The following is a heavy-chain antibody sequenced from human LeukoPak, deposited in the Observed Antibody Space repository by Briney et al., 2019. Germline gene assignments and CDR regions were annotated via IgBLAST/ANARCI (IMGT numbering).Heavy chain of an antibody. CDR1: GDTFSSYA. V-gene: IGHV1-69*13. CDR2: IIPIFGTA. Sequence: GASVKVSCKASGDTFSSYAISWVRQAPGQGLEWMGGIIPIFGTANYAQKFQGRVTITADESTSTAYMELSSLRSEDTAVYYCAWGIAAAGVYYYYMDVWGKGTTVTVSS. CDR3: AWGIAAAGVYYYYMDV. J-gene: IGHJ6*03. D-gene: IGHD6-13*01.